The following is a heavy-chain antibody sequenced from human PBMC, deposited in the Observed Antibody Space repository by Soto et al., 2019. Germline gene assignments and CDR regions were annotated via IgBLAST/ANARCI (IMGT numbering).Heavy chain of an antibody. J-gene: IGHJ4*02. CDR3: ARERGIDCTNGICYDAHASGYEGDFDY. V-gene: IGHV4-34*01. CDR2: INHSGST. Sequence: QVQLQQWGAGLLKPSETLSLTCAVYGGSFSGYYWSWIRQPPGKGLEWIGEINHSGSTNYNPSLKSRVTISVGTSKNQFSLNLSSVTAADTAVYYCARERGIDCTNGICYDAHASGYEGDFDYWGQGTLVTVSS. D-gene: IGHD2-8*01. CDR1: GGSFSGYY.